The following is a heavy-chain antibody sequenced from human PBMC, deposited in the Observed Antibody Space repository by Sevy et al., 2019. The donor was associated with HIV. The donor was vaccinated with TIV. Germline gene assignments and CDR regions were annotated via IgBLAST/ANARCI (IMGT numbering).Heavy chain of an antibody. CDR3: ARLPHYYDSSGYSDY. CDR2: INPNRGGT. V-gene: IGHV1-2*02. J-gene: IGHJ4*02. D-gene: IGHD3-22*01. Sequence: ASVKVSCKASGYTFTGYYMHWVRQAPGQGLEWMGWINPNRGGTNYAQKFQGRVTMTRDTSISTAYMELSRLRSDDTAVYYCARLPHYYDSSGYSDYWGQGTLVTVSS. CDR1: GYTFTGYY.